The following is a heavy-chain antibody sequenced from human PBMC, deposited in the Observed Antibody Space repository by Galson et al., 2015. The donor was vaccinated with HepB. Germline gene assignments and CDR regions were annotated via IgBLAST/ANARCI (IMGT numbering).Heavy chain of an antibody. CDR1: GFTFNNYG. J-gene: IGHJ4*02. Sequence: SLRLSCAASGFTFNNYGMAWVRQAPGKGPEWVSTITASGGDTFYAGSVKGRFTTSRDNSKNMFFLQMNSLRAEDQAEYYCAKRSASGAYYDSWGQGTLVTVSS. CDR2: ITASGGDT. CDR3: AKRSASGAYYDS. V-gene: IGHV3-23*01. D-gene: IGHD3-10*01.